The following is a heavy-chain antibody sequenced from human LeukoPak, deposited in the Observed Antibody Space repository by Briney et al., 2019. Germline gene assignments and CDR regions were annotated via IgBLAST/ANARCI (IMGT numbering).Heavy chain of an antibody. CDR2: TYYRSKWYK. CDR1: GDSVSSNSAA. Sequence: SQTLSLTCAISGDSVSSNSAAWNWIRQSPSTGLGWLGRTYYRSKWYKDYAVSVRSRITLNSDTSKNQFSLQLNSVTPEDTAVYYCARGVGGGAFDIWGQGTMVTVSS. J-gene: IGHJ3*02. CDR3: ARGVGGGAFDI. V-gene: IGHV6-1*01. D-gene: IGHD1-26*01.